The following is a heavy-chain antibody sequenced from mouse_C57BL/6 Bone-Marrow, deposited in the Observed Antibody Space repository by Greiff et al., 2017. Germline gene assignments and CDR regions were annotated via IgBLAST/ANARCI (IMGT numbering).Heavy chain of an antibody. Sequence: EVNVVESGGGLVKPGGSLKLSCAASGFTFSDYGMHWVRQAPEKGLEWVAYISSGSSTIYYADTVKGRFTISRDNAKNTLFLQMTSLRSEDTAMYNCARNRDYYGSSSGNFDVWAQGPRSPSPQ. CDR1: GFTFSDYG. CDR3: ARNRDYYGSSSGNFDV. V-gene: IGHV5-17*01. J-gene: IGHJ1*03. D-gene: IGHD1-1*01. CDR2: ISSGSSTI.